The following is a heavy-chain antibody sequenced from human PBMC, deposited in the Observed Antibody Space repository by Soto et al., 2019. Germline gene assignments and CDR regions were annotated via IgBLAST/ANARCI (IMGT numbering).Heavy chain of an antibody. CDR2: IFHTGTT. CDR3: ARAAGYGDYAFRDSYYFDY. J-gene: IGHJ4*02. Sequence: SETLSLTCAVSGDSIIGIYHWAWIRQPPGRSLEWIASIFHTGTTYYTPSLKSRVTISVDTSKNQFSLRLSSVTAADTAVYYCARAAGYGDYAFRDSYYFDYWGQGTLVTVSS. V-gene: IGHV4-38-2*01. CDR1: GDSIIGIYH. D-gene: IGHD4-17*01.